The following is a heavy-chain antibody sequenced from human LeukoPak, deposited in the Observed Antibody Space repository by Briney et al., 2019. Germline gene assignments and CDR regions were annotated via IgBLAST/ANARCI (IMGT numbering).Heavy chain of an antibody. CDR3: ARKLHSTTDDY. Sequence: GGSLRLSCAASGFTFNSYAMSWVRQAPGKGLEWVSVIYSGGSTYYADSVKGRFTISRDNSKNTLYLQMNSLRAEDTAVYYCARKLHSTTDDYWGQGTLVTVSS. V-gene: IGHV3-66*01. CDR2: IYSGGST. J-gene: IGHJ4*02. D-gene: IGHD1-14*01. CDR1: GFTFNSYA.